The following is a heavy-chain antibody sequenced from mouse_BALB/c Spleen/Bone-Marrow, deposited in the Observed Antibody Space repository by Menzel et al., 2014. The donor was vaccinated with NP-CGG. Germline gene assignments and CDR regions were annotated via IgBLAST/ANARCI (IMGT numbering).Heavy chain of an antibody. CDR2: ISTYSGNT. J-gene: IGHJ3*01. CDR3: ARGNRYDGAWFAY. Sequence: VHLVESGPELVRPGVSVKISCKGSGYTFTDYAMHWVKQSHAKSLEWIGVISTYSGNTNYNQKFKGKVTMTVDKSSSTAYMELARLTSEDSAIYYCARGNRYDGAWFAYWGQGTLVTVSA. CDR1: GYTFTDYA. D-gene: IGHD2-14*01. V-gene: IGHV1-67*01.